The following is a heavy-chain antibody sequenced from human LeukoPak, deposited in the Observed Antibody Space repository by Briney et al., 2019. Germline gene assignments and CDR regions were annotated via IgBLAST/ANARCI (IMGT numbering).Heavy chain of an antibody. CDR3: ARPDSSGYYSY. D-gene: IGHD3-22*01. J-gene: IGHJ4*02. Sequence: AGGSLRLSCAASGFTFSDYYMSWIRQAPGKELEWVSYISSSGSTIYYADSVKGRFTISRDNAKNSLYLQMNSLRAEDTAVYYCARPDSSGYYSYWGQGTLVTVSS. V-gene: IGHV3-11*01. CDR2: ISSSGSTI. CDR1: GFTFSDYY.